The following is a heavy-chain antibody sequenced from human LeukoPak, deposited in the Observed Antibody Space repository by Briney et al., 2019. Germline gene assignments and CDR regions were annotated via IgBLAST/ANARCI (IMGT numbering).Heavy chain of an antibody. D-gene: IGHD6-6*01. V-gene: IGHV4-59*01. J-gene: IGHJ4*02. Sequence: SETLSLTCSVSGGSISGYYWSWIRQPPGKGLEWIGYIHYSGSTYYNPSLKSRVTISVDTSKNQFSLKLRSVTAADTAVYYCAKPHSSSSEEPLEPCWGQGTLVTVSS. CDR2: IHYSGST. CDR1: GGSISGYY. CDR3: AKPHSSSSEEPLEPC.